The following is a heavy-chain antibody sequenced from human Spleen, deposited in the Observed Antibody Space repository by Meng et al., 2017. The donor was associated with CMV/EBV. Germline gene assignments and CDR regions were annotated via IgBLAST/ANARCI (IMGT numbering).Heavy chain of an antibody. Sequence: ASVKVSCKTSGFTFIAYYMHWVRQAPGQGLEWMGWINPNSGGTNSAQKFQGRVTMTRDTSINTAYMEVTSLRSDDTAVYYCAREFKNRRGIFGVASGGYYGMDVWGQGTTVTVSS. D-gene: IGHD3-3*01. CDR1: GFTFIAYY. J-gene: IGHJ6*02. CDR3: AREFKNRRGIFGVASGGYYGMDV. CDR2: INPNSGGT. V-gene: IGHV1-2*02.